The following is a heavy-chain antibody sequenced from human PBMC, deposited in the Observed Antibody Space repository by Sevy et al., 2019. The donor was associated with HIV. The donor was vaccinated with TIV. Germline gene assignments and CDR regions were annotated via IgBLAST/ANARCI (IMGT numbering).Heavy chain of an antibody. V-gene: IGHV3-23*01. Sequence: GGSLRLSCAVSGFTFSIYAMSWVRQAPGKGLEWVSTISASGGSTYYADSVKGRFTISRDNSKNMVNLEMNILRADDTALYYCAKEGYSGYDFDYWGQGTVVTVSS. D-gene: IGHD5-12*01. J-gene: IGHJ4*02. CDR2: ISASGGST. CDR3: AKEGYSGYDFDY. CDR1: GFTFSIYA.